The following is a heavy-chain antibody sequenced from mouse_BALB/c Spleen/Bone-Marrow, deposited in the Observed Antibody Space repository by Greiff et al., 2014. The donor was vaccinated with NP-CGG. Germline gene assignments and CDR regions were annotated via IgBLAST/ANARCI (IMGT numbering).Heavy chain of an antibody. CDR2: ISPGTGSI. Sequence: LVESDAELVKPGASVKISCKASGYTFTDHAIHWVKQKPEQGLEWIGYISPGTGSIKYNEKFKDEVTLTADKSSSTAYMQLNSLTSEDSTVYFCDYYGNTFDYWGQGTTLTVSS. CDR1: GYTFTDHA. J-gene: IGHJ2*01. D-gene: IGHD1-1*01. CDR3: DYYGNTFDY. V-gene: IGHV1S53*02.